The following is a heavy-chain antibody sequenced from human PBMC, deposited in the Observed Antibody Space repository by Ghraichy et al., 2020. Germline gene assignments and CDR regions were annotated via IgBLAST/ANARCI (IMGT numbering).Heavy chain of an antibody. J-gene: IGHJ6*02. Sequence: SETLSLTCTVSDDSISSYYWSWVRQPAGRGLEWIGRVYNSGSTFYNPSLKSRVTMSVDPSKNQVSLKLKSVTAADTAVYYCARDGYCSSTSCYAAYYYGLEVWGQGTTVTVS. D-gene: IGHD2-2*03. V-gene: IGHV4-4*07. CDR2: VYNSGST. CDR1: DDSISSYY. CDR3: ARDGYCSSTSCYAAYYYGLEV.